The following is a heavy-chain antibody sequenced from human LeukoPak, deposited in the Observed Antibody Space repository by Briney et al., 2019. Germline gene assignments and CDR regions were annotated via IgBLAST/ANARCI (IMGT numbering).Heavy chain of an antibody. D-gene: IGHD2-2*01. J-gene: IGHJ4*02. Sequence: SVKVSCKASVGTFSSYTISWVRQAPGQGLERLGRIIPILGIANYAQKFQGRVTITADKSTSTAYMELSSLRSEDTAVYYCAQTFRICSSTSCSKPLDYWGQGTLVTVSS. V-gene: IGHV1-69*02. CDR2: IIPILGIA. CDR1: VGTFSSYT. CDR3: AQTFRICSSTSCSKPLDY.